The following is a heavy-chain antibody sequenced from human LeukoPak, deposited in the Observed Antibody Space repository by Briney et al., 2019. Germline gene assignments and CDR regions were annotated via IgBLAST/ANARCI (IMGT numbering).Heavy chain of an antibody. D-gene: IGHD2-15*01. V-gene: IGHV4-59*12. CDR1: GGSFSGYY. CDR3: ARVDCSGGSCFLFDY. J-gene: IGHJ4*02. CDR2: IYYSGST. Sequence: PSETLSLTCAVYGGSFSGYYWSWLRQPPGKGLEWIGYIYYSGSTYYNPSLTSRVTISVDTSKNQFSLKLSSVTAADTAVYYCARVDCSGGSCFLFDYWGQGTLVTVSS.